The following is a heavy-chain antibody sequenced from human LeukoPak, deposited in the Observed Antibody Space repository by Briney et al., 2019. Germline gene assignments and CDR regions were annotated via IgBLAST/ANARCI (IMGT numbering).Heavy chain of an antibody. CDR2: ISSSSSYI. CDR1: GFTFSSYA. D-gene: IGHD6-19*01. CDR3: ARDAEYSSGWYGGVSGAYGMDV. J-gene: IGHJ6*02. V-gene: IGHV3-21*01. Sequence: GGSLRLSCAASGFTFSSYAMSWVRQAPGKGLEWVSSISSSSSYIYYADSVKGRFTISRDNAKNSLYLQMNSLRAEDTAVYYCARDAEYSSGWYGGVSGAYGMDVWGQGTTVTVSS.